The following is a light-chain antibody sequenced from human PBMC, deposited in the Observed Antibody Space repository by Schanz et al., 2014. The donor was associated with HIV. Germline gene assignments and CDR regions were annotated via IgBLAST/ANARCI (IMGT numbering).Light chain of an antibody. J-gene: IGKJ3*01. CDR2: GAS. CDR1: QAIRND. V-gene: IGKV1-17*01. Sequence: IQMAQSPSSLSASVGDKVTITCRASQAIRNDLGWYQQKPGKAPKLLIYGASNLQPGVPSRFSGSGSGTDFTLTISSLQPEDFATYYCQQLNSYPREFTFGPGTKVDIK. CDR3: QQLNSYPREFT.